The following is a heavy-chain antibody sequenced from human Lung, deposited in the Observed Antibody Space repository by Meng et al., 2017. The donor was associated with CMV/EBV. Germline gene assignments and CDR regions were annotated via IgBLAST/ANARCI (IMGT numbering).Heavy chain of an antibody. CDR1: GFTFSRYD. CDR2: IQYDGGNK. Sequence: SGFTFSRYDMHWVRQAPGKGLEWVAFIQYDGGNKYYAVSVKGRFTISRDNSKNTLYLQMNSLRAEDTAVYYCAKFLSWEPDDAFDIWGQGTMVTVSS. D-gene: IGHD1-26*01. CDR3: AKFLSWEPDDAFDI. V-gene: IGHV3-30*02. J-gene: IGHJ3*02.